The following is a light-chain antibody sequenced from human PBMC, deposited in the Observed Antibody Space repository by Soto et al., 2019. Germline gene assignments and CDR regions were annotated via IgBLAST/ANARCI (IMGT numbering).Light chain of an antibody. CDR1: SSDVGGYNY. CDR3: CSYAGSHTPWV. CDR2: DVN. J-gene: IGLJ3*02. V-gene: IGLV2-11*01. Sequence: QSALTQPRSVSGSPGQSVTISCTGTSSDVGGYNYVSWYQQHPGKAPKLMIYDVNKWTSGVPDRFSGSKSGNTASLTISGLQAEDEADYHCCSYAGSHTPWVFGGGTKLT.